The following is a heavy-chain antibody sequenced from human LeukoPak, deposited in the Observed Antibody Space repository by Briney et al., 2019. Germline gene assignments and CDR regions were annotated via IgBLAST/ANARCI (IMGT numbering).Heavy chain of an antibody. V-gene: IGHV1-8*01. Sequence: ASVTVSCKASGYTFASYDINWVRQAPGQGLEWMGWMNPNSGNTGYAQKFQGRVTMTRNTSISTAYMELSSLRSEDTAVYYCAILGYCSGGSCYWEVGYWGQGTLVTVSS. CDR1: GYTFASYD. CDR2: MNPNSGNT. D-gene: IGHD2-15*01. CDR3: AILGYCSGGSCYWEVGY. J-gene: IGHJ4*02.